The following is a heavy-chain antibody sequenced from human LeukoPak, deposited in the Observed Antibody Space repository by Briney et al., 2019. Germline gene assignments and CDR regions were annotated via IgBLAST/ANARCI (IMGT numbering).Heavy chain of an antibody. CDR2: INPNSGGT. CDR1: GYTFTSYD. J-gene: IGHJ4*02. V-gene: IGHV1-2*02. Sequence: ASVKVSCKASGYTFTSYDINWVRQATGEGLEWMGWINPNSGGTNYAQKFQGRVTMTRDTSISTAYMELSRLRSDDTAVYYCARSMVRGVSLPFDYWGQGTLVTVSS. D-gene: IGHD3-10*01. CDR3: ARSMVRGVSLPFDY.